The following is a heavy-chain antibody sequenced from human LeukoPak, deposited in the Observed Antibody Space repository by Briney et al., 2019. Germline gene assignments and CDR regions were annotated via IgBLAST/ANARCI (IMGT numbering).Heavy chain of an antibody. CDR2: ISGSGGAT. J-gene: IGHJ3*02. V-gene: IGHV3-23*01. CDR3: AREASDAFDI. CDR1: GFTFSSYA. Sequence: GGSLRLSCAASGFTFSSYAMSWVRQAPGKGLEWVSTISGSGGATYYADSVKGRFTISRDNSKNTLFLQMNSLRAEDTAVYYCAREASDAFDIWGQGTMVTVSS.